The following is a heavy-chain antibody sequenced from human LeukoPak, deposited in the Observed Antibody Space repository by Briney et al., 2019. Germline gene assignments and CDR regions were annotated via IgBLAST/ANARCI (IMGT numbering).Heavy chain of an antibody. CDR1: GGTFSSYA. Sequence: SVKVSCKASGGTFSSYAISWVRQAPGQGLEWMGGIIPIFGTANYAQKFQGRVTITADESTSTAYMELSSLRSEDTAVYYCARGYSSSWYGYYYYYYGMDVWGQGTTVTVSS. CDR2: IIPIFGTA. CDR3: ARGYSSSWYGYYYYYYGMDV. J-gene: IGHJ6*02. D-gene: IGHD6-13*01. V-gene: IGHV1-69*01.